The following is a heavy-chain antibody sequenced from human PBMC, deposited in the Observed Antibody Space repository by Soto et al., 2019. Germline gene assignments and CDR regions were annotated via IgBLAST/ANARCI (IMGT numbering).Heavy chain of an antibody. CDR3: ARTEIVVVVAATPWFDP. D-gene: IGHD2-15*01. Sequence: LSLTCTVSGGSISSYYWSWIRQPPGKGLEWIGYIYYSGSTNYNPSLKSRVTISVDTSKNQFSLKLSSVTAADTAVYYCARTEIVVVVAATPWFDPWGQGTLVTVSS. J-gene: IGHJ5*02. CDR1: GGSISSYY. V-gene: IGHV4-59*01. CDR2: IYYSGST.